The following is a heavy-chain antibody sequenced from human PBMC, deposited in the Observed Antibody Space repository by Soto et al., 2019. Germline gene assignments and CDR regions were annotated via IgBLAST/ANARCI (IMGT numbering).Heavy chain of an antibody. J-gene: IGHJ5*02. V-gene: IGHV4-31*03. CDR3: ARGGWLYCTSTSCYSEWFDP. D-gene: IGHD2-2*01. Sequence: QVQLQESGPGLVKPSQTLSLTCTVSGGSISSGGYYWSWIRQHPGKRLEWIGYIYYSGSNYYNQSLKSRVNISVDTSKDELSLKLSSVPGADLAVYYCARGGWLYCTSTSCYSEWFDPWGQGTLVTVSS. CDR1: GGSISSGGYY. CDR2: IYYSGSN.